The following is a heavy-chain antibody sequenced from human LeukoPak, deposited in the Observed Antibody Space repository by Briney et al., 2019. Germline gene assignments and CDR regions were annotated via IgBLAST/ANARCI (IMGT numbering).Heavy chain of an antibody. CDR1: GFTVSSNY. CDR2: IYSGGST. Sequence: PGGSLRLSCAASGFTVSSNYMSWVRQAPGKGLEWVSVIYSGGSTYYADSVKGRFTISRDNSKNTLYLQMNSLRAEDTAVYYCANPLSITMVRGVKGYYGMDVWGKGTTVTVSS. J-gene: IGHJ6*04. CDR3: ANPLSITMVRGVKGYYGMDV. D-gene: IGHD3-10*01. V-gene: IGHV3-53*01.